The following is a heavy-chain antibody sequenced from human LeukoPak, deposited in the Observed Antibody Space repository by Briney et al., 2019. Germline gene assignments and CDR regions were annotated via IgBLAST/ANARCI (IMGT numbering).Heavy chain of an antibody. J-gene: IGHJ3*02. Sequence: SETLSLTCAVYGGSFSGYYWSWIRQPPGKGLEWIGEINHSGSTNYNPSLKSRVTISVDTSKNQFSLKLSSVTAADTAVYYCAREGHYYDSSGHDAFDIWGQGTMVTVSS. CDR1: GGSFSGYY. CDR3: AREGHYYDSSGHDAFDI. V-gene: IGHV4-34*01. CDR2: INHSGST. D-gene: IGHD3-22*01.